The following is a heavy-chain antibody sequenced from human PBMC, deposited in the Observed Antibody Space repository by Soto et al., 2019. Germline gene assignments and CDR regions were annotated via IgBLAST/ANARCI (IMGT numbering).Heavy chain of an antibody. D-gene: IGHD3-10*01. V-gene: IGHV1-46*01. CDR3: ARDRYGFGELLMYYFDY. CDR1: GYTFTSYY. CDR2: INPSGSST. Sequence: GASVKVSCKASGYTFTSYYMHCVRQAPGQGLEWMGIINPSGSSTRYAQKFQGWVTMTRDTSISTAYMELSRLRSDETAVYYCARDRYGFGELLMYYFDYWGQGTLVPVS. J-gene: IGHJ4*02.